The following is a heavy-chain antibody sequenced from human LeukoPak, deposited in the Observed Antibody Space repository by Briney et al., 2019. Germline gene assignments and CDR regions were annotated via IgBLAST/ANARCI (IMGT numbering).Heavy chain of an antibody. CDR1: GFTFSSYD. CDR3: ARSLSGYGDYYSGMDV. V-gene: IGHV3-30*04. Sequence: QPGRSLRLSCAASGFTFSSYDMHWVRQAPGKGREWVAVISYDGRNKYYADSVKGRFTISRDNSKNTLYLQMNSLRAEDTAVYYCARSLSGYGDYYSGMDVWGQGTTVTVSS. J-gene: IGHJ6*02. CDR2: ISYDGRNK. D-gene: IGHD5-12*01.